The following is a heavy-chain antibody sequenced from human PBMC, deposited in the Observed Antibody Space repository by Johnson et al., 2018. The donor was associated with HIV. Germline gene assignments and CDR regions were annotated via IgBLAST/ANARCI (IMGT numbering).Heavy chain of an antibody. CDR2: INWNGGSR. V-gene: IGHV3-20*04. J-gene: IGHJ3*02. CDR1: GFTFDDHG. D-gene: IGHD6-13*01. Sequence: MQLVESGGGVVRPGWSLRLSCAASGFTFDDHGMSWVRQVPGKGLEWVSGINWNGGSRAYADSVKGRFTISRDNSKNTLYLQMGSLRAEDMAVYYCARGALSPAAPDAFDIWGQGTMVTVSS. CDR3: ARGALSPAAPDAFDI.